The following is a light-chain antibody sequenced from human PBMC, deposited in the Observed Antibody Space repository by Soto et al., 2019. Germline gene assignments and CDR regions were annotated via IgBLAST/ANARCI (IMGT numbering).Light chain of an antibody. Sequence: AIQVTQSPSSLSASVGDRVTITCRTSQGIRSALGWYQQKPGQVPKLLIYAASTLQSGVPSRFSGSGSGRDFTLTISSLQPEDFATYYCLLEYSYFWAFGQGTKVEIK. CDR2: AAS. J-gene: IGKJ1*01. CDR3: LLEYSYFWA. CDR1: QGIRSA. V-gene: IGKV1-6*01.